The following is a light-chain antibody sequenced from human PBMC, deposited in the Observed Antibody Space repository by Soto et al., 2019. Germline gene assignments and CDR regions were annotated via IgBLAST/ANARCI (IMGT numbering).Light chain of an antibody. J-gene: IGKJ2*01. Sequence: DVQMTQSPSTLSASVGDRVTITCRASQSISSWLAWYQQKPGKAPKLLIYKASSVESGVPSRFSGSGSGTEFILTVSSLQPDDFATYYCQQYHYFPYTFGQGTNLEIK. CDR1: QSISSW. CDR2: KAS. CDR3: QQYHYFPYT. V-gene: IGKV1-5*03.